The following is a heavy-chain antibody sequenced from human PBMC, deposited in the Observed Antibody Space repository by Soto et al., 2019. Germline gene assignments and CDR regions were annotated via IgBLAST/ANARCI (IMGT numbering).Heavy chain of an antibody. D-gene: IGHD3-22*01. CDR1: GGSISSYY. J-gene: IGHJ4*02. Sequence: SETLSLTCTVSGGSISSYYWSWIRQPPGKGLEWIGYIYYSGSTNYNPSLKSRVTISVDTSKNQFSLKLSSVTAAGTAVYYCARVRDSSGYSYFDYWGQGTLVTVSS. V-gene: IGHV4-59*01. CDR2: IYYSGST. CDR3: ARVRDSSGYSYFDY.